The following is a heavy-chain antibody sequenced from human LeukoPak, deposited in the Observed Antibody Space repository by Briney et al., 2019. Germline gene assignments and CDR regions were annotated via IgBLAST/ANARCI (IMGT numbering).Heavy chain of an antibody. Sequence: SQTLSLTCAISGDSVSSNGVAWNWIRQSPSRGLEWLGRTYYGSKWNNDYALSVKSRITINPDTSKNQFSLQLNSVTPEDTAAYYCTRGRNSAFDYWGQGTLVTVSS. CDR2: TYYGSKWNN. D-gene: IGHD1-14*01. V-gene: IGHV6-1*01. CDR3: TRGRNSAFDY. CDR1: GDSVSSNGVA. J-gene: IGHJ4*02.